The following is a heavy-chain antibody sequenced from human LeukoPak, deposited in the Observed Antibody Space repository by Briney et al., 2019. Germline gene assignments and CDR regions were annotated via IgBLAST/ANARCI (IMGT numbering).Heavy chain of an antibody. J-gene: IGHJ4*02. V-gene: IGHV3-30-3*01. CDR3: AREQSGIDVSFFDS. D-gene: IGHD1-1*01. CDR1: GFAFRTFS. Sequence: GGSLRLSCSASGFAFRTFSIHWVRQTPGKGLEWVAVISSDGTHEYYVDSVKGRFTIPRDKSKNTVYLEMKSLRPEDTAVYYCAREQSGIDVSFFDSWGQGTLVTVSS. CDR2: ISSDGTHE.